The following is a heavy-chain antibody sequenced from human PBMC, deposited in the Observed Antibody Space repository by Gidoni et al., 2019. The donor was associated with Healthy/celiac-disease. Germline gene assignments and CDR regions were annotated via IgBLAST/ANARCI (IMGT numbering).Heavy chain of an antibody. D-gene: IGHD3-10*01. CDR1: GFTFRSYA. CDR2: ISGRGGST. J-gene: IGHJ6*02. V-gene: IGHV3-23*01. CDR3: AKGSLPVLLWFGELLDDYYYYGMDV. Sequence: EVQLLESGGGLVQPGGSLRLSCEPSGFTFRSYAMSWVRLAPGKGLEWVSAISGRGGSTYYADSGKGRFTISRDNSKNTLYLQMNSLRAEDTAVYYCAKGSLPVLLWFGELLDDYYYYGMDVWGQGTTVTVS.